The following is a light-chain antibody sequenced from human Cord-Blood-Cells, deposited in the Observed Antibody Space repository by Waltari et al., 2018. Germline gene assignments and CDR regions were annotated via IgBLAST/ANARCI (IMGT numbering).Light chain of an antibody. CDR2: AAS. Sequence: DIQMTQSLSSLSASVGDRVTITCRASQSINSYLIWYQQKPGKAPKLLIYAASSLQSGVPARFSGSGSGTDFTLTISSLQPEDFATYYCQQSYSTPPTFGQGTKVEIK. CDR1: QSINSY. CDR3: QQSYSTPPT. J-gene: IGKJ1*01. V-gene: IGKV1-39*01.